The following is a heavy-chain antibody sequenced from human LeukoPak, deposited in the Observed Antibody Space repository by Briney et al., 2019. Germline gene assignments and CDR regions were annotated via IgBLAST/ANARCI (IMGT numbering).Heavy chain of an antibody. V-gene: IGHV4-31*03. CDR1: GGSISSGGYY. D-gene: IGHD6-13*01. CDR3: ARTGYSSSWSPYYFDY. CDR2: IYYSGST. Sequence: SQTLSLTCTVSGGSISSGGYYWSWIRQHPGKGLEWIGYIYYSGSTYYNPSLKSRVTIPVDTSKNQFSLKLSSVTAADTAVYYCARTGYSSSWSPYYFDYWGQGTLVTVSS. J-gene: IGHJ4*02.